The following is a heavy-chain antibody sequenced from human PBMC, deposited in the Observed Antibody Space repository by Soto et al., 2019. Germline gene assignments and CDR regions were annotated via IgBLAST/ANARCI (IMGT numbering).Heavy chain of an antibody. V-gene: IGHV3-23*01. Sequence: PGGCLRHSCAASGFIFSSYALTWVRQAPGKGLEWVSAISGSGGSTYYADSVKGRFTISRANSTNTLYLQMNSLRAEHTAVYYFAKYSAVIAAACMDYFDSWGQGTLVTVSS. CDR1: GFIFSSYA. D-gene: IGHD6-13*01. CDR3: AKYSAVIAAACMDYFDS. J-gene: IGHJ4*02. CDR2: ISGSGGST.